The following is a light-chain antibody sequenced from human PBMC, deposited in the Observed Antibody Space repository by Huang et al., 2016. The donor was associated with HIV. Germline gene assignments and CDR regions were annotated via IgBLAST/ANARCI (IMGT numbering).Light chain of an antibody. CDR3: QQYHTTPAT. Sequence: DIVMTQSPDSLAVSLGERATINCKSSKTVLNNSKNKNYLAWYQKRPGQPPKMLIYWASTRESGVPDRFSGSGAGTDFTLTISSLQAEDVAIYYCQQYHTTPATFGQGTKLEIK. CDR1: KTVLNNSKNKNY. V-gene: IGKV4-1*01. CDR2: WAS. J-gene: IGKJ2*01.